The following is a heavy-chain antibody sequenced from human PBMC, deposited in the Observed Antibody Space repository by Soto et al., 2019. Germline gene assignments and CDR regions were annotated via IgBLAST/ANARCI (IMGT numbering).Heavy chain of an antibody. CDR3: ARLGGDSSSWYGPNIDY. J-gene: IGHJ4*02. CDR2: IYYSGST. CDR1: GGSISSYY. Sequence: SETLSLTCTVSGGSISSYYWSWIRQPPGKGLEWIGYIYYSGSTNYNPSLKSRVTISVDTSKNQFSLKLSSVTAADTAVYYCARLGGDSSSWYGPNIDYWGQGTLVTVSS. D-gene: IGHD6-13*01. V-gene: IGHV4-59*01.